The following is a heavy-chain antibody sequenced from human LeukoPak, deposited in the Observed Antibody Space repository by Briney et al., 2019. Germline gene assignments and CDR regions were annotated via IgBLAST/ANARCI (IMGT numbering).Heavy chain of an antibody. CDR2: IIPIFGTA. Sequence: GSSVKVSCKASGGTFSSYAISWVRQAPGQGLEWMGGIIPIFGTANYAQKFQGRVTITTDESTSTAYMELSSLRSEDTAVYYCARSDVEAEGYNYYMDVWGKGTTVTVSS. J-gene: IGHJ6*03. CDR3: ARSDVEAEGYNYYMDV. CDR1: GGTFSSYA. V-gene: IGHV1-69*05. D-gene: IGHD2-15*01.